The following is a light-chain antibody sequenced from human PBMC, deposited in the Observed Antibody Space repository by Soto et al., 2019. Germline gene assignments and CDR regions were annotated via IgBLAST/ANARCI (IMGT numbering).Light chain of an antibody. CDR2: WAS. CDR3: QQYYSHYHT. J-gene: IGKJ2*01. V-gene: IGKV4-1*01. CDR1: QTVLDNS. Sequence: DIVMTQSPDSLAVSLGERATINCKSSQTVLDNSLAWYQQKPGQPPKLLIYWASTRESGVPDRFSGSGSGTDFTLTINSLQAEDVAVYYCQQYYSHYHTFGQGTKLEIK.